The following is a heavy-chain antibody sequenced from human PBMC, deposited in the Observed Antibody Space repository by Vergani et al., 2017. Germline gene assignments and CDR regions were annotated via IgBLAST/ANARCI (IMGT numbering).Heavy chain of an antibody. CDR1: GFTFSSYS. D-gene: IGHD6-6*01. V-gene: IGHV3-21*01. J-gene: IGHJ4*02. CDR3: ARGSGGSIAARRRTFDY. CDR2: ISSSSSYI. Sequence: VQLVESGGGVVQPGRSLRLSCAASGFTFSSYSMNWVRQAPGKGLEWVSSISSSSSYIYYADSVKGRFTISRDNAKNSLYLQLNSLRAEDTAVYYCARGSGGSIAARRRTFDYWGQGTLVTVSS.